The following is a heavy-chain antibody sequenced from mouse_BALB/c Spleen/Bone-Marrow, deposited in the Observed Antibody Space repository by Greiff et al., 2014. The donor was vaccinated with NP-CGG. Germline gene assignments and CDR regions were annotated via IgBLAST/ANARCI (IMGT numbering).Heavy chain of an antibody. CDR3: ARQLYGNYAY. CDR1: GYSFTGYY. CDR2: INPYNGGT. D-gene: IGHD2-10*02. V-gene: IGHV1S30*01. Sequence: EVQLQQSGPELVKPGPSVKISCKASGYSFTGYYVHRVKQSHGKSLEWIGEINPYNGGTSYNQKFKGKATLTVDTSSSTAFMELHSLTSEDSLVYYCARQLYGNYAYWGQGTLVTVSA. J-gene: IGHJ3*01.